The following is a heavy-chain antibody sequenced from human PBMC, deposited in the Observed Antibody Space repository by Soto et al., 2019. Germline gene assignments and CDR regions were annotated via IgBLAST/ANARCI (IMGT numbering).Heavy chain of an antibody. CDR1: GYTFTSYA. J-gene: IGHJ6*02. CDR2: INAGNGNT. V-gene: IGHV1-3*01. D-gene: IGHD1-26*01. Sequence: GASVNVSCKASGYTFTSYAMHWVRQAPGQRLEWMGWINAGNGNTKYSQKFQGRVTITRDTSASTAYMELSSLRSEDTAVYYCARVFPIVGATQIYYGMDVWGQGTTVTVSS. CDR3: ARVFPIVGATQIYYGMDV.